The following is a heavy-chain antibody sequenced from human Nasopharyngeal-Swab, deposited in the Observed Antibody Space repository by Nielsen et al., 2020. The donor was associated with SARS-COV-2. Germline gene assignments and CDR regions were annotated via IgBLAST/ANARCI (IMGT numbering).Heavy chain of an antibody. CDR1: GFTFSSYG. CDR3: ARGPYDFWSGYPHYFDY. V-gene: IGHV3-33*01. D-gene: IGHD3-3*01. CDR2: IWYDGSNK. Sequence: GGSLRLSYAASGFTFSSYGMHWVRQAPGKGLEWVAIIWYDGSNKYYADSVKGRFTISRDNSKNTLYLQMNSLRAEDTAVYYCARGPYDFWSGYPHYFDYWGQGTLVTVSS. J-gene: IGHJ4*02.